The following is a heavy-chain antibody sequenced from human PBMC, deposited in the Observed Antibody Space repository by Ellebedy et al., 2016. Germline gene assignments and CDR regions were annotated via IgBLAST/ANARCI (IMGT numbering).Heavy chain of an antibody. CDR3: AKVRDIVVVVAAIDY. CDR2: ISGSGGST. V-gene: IGHV3-23*01. J-gene: IGHJ4*02. D-gene: IGHD2-15*01. Sequence: GGSLRLXXAASGFTFSSYAMSWVRQAPGKGLEWVSAISGSGGSTYYADSVKGRLTISRDNSKNTPYLQMNSLRAEDTAVYYCAKVRDIVVVVAAIDYWGQGTLVTVSS. CDR1: GFTFSSYA.